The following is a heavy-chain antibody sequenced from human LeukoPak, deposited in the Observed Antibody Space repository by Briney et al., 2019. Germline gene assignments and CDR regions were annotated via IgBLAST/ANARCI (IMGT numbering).Heavy chain of an antibody. D-gene: IGHD4-23*01. CDR2: IYPGDSDT. Sequence: GESLKISCKGSDYNFANYWIGWVRQMPGKGLEWMGIIYPGDSDTRYSPSFQSQVTISADKSISTAYLQWSSLKDSDTAMYYCALQDGGNPPDYWGRGTLVTVSS. CDR3: ALQDGGNPPDY. CDR1: DYNFANYW. V-gene: IGHV5-51*01. J-gene: IGHJ4*02.